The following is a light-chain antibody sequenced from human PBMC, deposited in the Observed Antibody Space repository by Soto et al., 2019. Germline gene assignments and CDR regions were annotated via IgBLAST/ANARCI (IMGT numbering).Light chain of an antibody. J-gene: IGLJ2*01. CDR1: SSNIGNNF. V-gene: IGLV1-51*01. CDR2: DNN. Sequence: QSVLTQPPSVSAAPGQSVTISCSGSSSNIGNNFVSWYQHLPGAAPKLLIYDNNKRPSGIPDRFSGSKSGTSATLGINGLQTGDEADFYCGTWDDSLSAVVFGGGTKVTVL. CDR3: GTWDDSLSAVV.